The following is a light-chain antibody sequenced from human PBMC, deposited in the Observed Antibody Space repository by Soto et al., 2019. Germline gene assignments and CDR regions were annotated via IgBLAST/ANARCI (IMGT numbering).Light chain of an antibody. CDR1: QSISTY. V-gene: IGKV1-39*01. CDR2: SVS. CDR3: QQSSSGPFT. Sequence: DIQMTQSPDSLSASVGDRVTITCRASQSISTYLHWYQQKPGKAAKLLVHSVSNLQSGVPSRFTGSGSGTDFTLTISSLQPEDFATYFCQQSSSGPFTFGQGTKLEI. J-gene: IGKJ2*01.